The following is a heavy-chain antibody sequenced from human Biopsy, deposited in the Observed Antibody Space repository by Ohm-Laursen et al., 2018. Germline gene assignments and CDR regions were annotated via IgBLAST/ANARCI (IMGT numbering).Heavy chain of an antibody. CDR2: IYHTGIT. J-gene: IGHJ4*02. CDR3: ARHSFGSGRDF. D-gene: IGHD3-10*01. Sequence: GTLSLTCTVTDGSISNIINYWGWIRQPLGKGLEWLGIIYHTGITDYNPSLKSRVTISVDTSNNQSSLNLSSLTAADTAVYYCARHSFGSGRDFWGQGTLVTVSS. V-gene: IGHV4-39*01. CDR1: DGSISNIINY.